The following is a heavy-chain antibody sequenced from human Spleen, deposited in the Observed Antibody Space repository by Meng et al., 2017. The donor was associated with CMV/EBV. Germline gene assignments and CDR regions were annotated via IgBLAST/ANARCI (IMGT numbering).Heavy chain of an antibody. CDR3: AREPRELPSAFDI. Sequence: SGGSVSSGSYYWSWIRQPPGKGLEWIGYIYYSGSTNYNPSLKSRVTISVDTSKNQFSLKLSSVTAADTAVYYCAREPRELPSAFDIWGQGTMVTVSS. V-gene: IGHV4-61*01. D-gene: IGHD1-7*01. CDR1: GGSVSSGSYY. J-gene: IGHJ3*02. CDR2: IYYSGST.